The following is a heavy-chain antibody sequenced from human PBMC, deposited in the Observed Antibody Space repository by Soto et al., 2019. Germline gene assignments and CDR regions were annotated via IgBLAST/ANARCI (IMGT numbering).Heavy chain of an antibody. CDR3: TKAALTMVRGVIITGMDV. V-gene: IGHV3-30*18. J-gene: IGHJ6*02. D-gene: IGHD3-10*01. Sequence: QPGGSLRLSCAASGFTFSSYGMHWVRQAPGKGLEWVAVISYDGSNKYYADSVKGRFTISRDNSKNTLYLQMNSLRAEDTAVYYCTKAALTMVRGVIITGMDVWGQGTTVTVSS. CDR2: ISYDGSNK. CDR1: GFTFSSYG.